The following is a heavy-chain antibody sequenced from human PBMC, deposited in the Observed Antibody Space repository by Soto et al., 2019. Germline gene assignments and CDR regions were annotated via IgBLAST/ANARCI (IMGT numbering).Heavy chain of an antibody. CDR2: IYWDDDK. J-gene: IGHJ5*02. Sequence: SGPTLVKPTQTLTLTCTFSGFSLSTSGVGVGWIRQPPGKALEWLALIYWDDDKRYSPSLKSRLTITKDTSKNQVVLTMTNMDPVDTATYYCAHTNDCSSTSCYPNWFDPWGQGTLVTVSS. CDR3: AHTNDCSSTSCYPNWFDP. CDR1: GFSLSTSGVG. D-gene: IGHD2-2*01. V-gene: IGHV2-5*02.